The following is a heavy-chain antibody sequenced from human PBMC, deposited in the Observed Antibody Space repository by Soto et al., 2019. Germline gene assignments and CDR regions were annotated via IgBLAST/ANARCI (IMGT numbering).Heavy chain of an antibody. Sequence: GGSLRLSCAASGFTFSSYGMHWVRQAPGKGLEWVAVISYDGSNKYYADSVKGRFTIPRDNSKNTLYLQMNSLRAEDTAVYYCAKEFSGSYPSTWTLYYYYYYGMDVWGQGTTVTVSS. CDR1: GFTFSSYG. J-gene: IGHJ6*02. V-gene: IGHV3-30*18. CDR2: ISYDGSNK. CDR3: AKEFSGSYPSTWTLYYYYYYGMDV. D-gene: IGHD1-26*01.